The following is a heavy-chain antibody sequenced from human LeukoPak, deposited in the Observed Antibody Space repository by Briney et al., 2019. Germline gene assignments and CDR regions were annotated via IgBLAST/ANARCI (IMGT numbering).Heavy chain of an antibody. Sequence: PGGTLRLSCAASGFTFSSYGMNWVRQAPGKGLEWVSAISGRDDSTYYADSVKGRFTISRDISKNTLYLQMNSLRAEDTAVYYCAGDHYYHASRGYLSFLKRGDYFDYWGQGTLVTVSS. V-gene: IGHV3-23*01. CDR3: AGDHYYHASRGYLSFLKRGDYFDY. J-gene: IGHJ4*02. D-gene: IGHD3-22*01. CDR1: GFTFSSYG. CDR2: ISGRDDST.